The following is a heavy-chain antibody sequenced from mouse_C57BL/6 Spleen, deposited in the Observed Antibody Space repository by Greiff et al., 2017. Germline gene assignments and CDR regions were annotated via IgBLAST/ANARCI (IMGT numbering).Heavy chain of an antibody. J-gene: IGHJ4*01. Sequence: QVQLKQPGAELVKPGASVKLSCKASGYTFTSYWMQWVKQRPGQGLEWIGEIDPSDSYTNYNQKFKGKATLTVDTSSSTAYMQLSSLTSEDSAVYDCARSGYYYGSNNYYAMDYWGQGTSVTVSS. CDR1: GYTFTSYW. V-gene: IGHV1-50*01. CDR2: IDPSDSYT. D-gene: IGHD1-1*01. CDR3: ARSGYYYGSNNYYAMDY.